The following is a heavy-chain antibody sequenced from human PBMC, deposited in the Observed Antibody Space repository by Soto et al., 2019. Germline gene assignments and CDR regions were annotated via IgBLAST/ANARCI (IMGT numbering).Heavy chain of an antibody. J-gene: IGHJ5*02. V-gene: IGHV5-51*01. D-gene: IGHD1-26*01. Sequence: GESLKISCKGSGCSFTSYGIGWVRQMPGKGLEWMGIIYPGDSDTRYSPSFQGQVTISADKSISTAYLQWSSLKAADTAMYYCARRSYSGSYYNWFDPWGQGTLVTVSS. CDR3: ARRSYSGSYYNWFDP. CDR2: IYPGDSDT. CDR1: GCSFTSYG.